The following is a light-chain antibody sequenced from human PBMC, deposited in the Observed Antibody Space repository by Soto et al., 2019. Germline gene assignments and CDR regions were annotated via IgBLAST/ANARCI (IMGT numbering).Light chain of an antibody. CDR2: GAS. J-gene: IGKJ4*01. CDR1: QGIRND. V-gene: IGKV1-6*01. Sequence: AIQMTQSPSSLSSSVGDIVTTTCRASQGIRNDLGWYQQKPGKAPKLLIYGASSLQNGVPSRLRGRGYGTDLTITISSMKNEDFETYYCQQTNNFTLTFGGGTKVDIK. CDR3: QQTNNFTLT.